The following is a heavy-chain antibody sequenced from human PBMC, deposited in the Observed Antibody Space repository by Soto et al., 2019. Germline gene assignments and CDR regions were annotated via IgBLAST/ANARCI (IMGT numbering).Heavy chain of an antibody. J-gene: IGHJ4*02. CDR2: ISWNSGTI. CDR3: ARQYYFDY. V-gene: IGHV3-9*01. D-gene: IGHD4-4*01. Sequence: GGSLRLSCAASGFIFDDYAMHWVRQVPGKGLEWVSAISWNSGTIAYADSVKGRFTISRDNAKNSLYLQMNSLRAEDTAVYYCARQYYFDYWGQGTLVTVSS. CDR1: GFIFDDYA.